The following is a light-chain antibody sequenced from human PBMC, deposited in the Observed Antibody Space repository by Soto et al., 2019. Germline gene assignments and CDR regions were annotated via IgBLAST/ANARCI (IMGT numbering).Light chain of an antibody. CDR2: GAS. Sequence: EIVLTQSPGTRALSPGEGATLSCRASQSVSTNFFAWYQQKPGQAPRLLIYGASTRATGIPDRFSGSVSGTDFTLTISRLEPEEIAVYYCQQYGRTSWTFGQGTKVEIK. V-gene: IGKV3-20*01. J-gene: IGKJ1*01. CDR3: QQYGRTSWT. CDR1: QSVSTNF.